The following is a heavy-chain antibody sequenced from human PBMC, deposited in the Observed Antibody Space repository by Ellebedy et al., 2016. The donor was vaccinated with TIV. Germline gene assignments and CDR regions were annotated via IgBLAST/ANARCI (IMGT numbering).Heavy chain of an antibody. CDR2: INPTGGST. J-gene: IGHJ4*02. Sequence: MPGGSLRLSCAASGYTFTTYYMHWVRQAPGQGLEWMGIINPTGGSTSYAQKFQGRVTMTRDTSTSTVYMELGSLRSEDTAVYYCARFGVGSTIAETGYWGQGTLVTVSS. CDR1: GYTFTTYY. V-gene: IGHV1-46*01. CDR3: ARFGVGSTIAETGY. D-gene: IGHD1-26*01.